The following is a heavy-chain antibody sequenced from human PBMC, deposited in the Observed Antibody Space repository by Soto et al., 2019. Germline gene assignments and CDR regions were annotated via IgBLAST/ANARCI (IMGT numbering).Heavy chain of an antibody. D-gene: IGHD4-17*01. Sequence: PSETLSLTCTVSGGSVTNSSYYWGWIRQSPGKGLEWIGSVYYRGRSYSKSSVKSRVTISVDTSKNRFSLRLNSVTASDTAVYFCVSQRTTVPTQAYFDYWGPGALVTVS. V-gene: IGHV4-39*01. CDR3: VSQRTTVPTQAYFDY. CDR2: VYYRGRS. CDR1: GGSVTNSSYY. J-gene: IGHJ4*02.